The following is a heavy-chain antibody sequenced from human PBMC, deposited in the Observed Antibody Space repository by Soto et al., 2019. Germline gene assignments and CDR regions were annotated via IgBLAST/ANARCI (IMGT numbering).Heavy chain of an antibody. D-gene: IGHD3-10*01. Sequence: ASVKVSCKVSGYTLTELSVHWVRQAPGKGLEWMGGFDPEDGETIYAQKFQGRVTMTEDTSTDTAYMELSSLRSEDTAVYYCATGAMVRGIGMGYFDYWGQGTLVTVSS. J-gene: IGHJ4*02. CDR3: ATGAMVRGIGMGYFDY. CDR1: GYTLTELS. CDR2: FDPEDGET. V-gene: IGHV1-24*01.